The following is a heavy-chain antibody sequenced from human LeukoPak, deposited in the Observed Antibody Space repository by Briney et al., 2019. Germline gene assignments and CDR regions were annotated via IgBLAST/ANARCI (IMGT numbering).Heavy chain of an antibody. J-gene: IGHJ4*02. D-gene: IGHD3-22*01. CDR1: GGTFSSYA. CDR3: ARERNGDSSPFDY. V-gene: IGHV1-69*04. CDR2: IIPILGIA. Sequence: SVKVSCKASGGTFSSYAISWVRQAPGQGLEWMGRIIPILGIANYAQKFQGRVTITADKSTSTAYMELSSLRSEDTAVYYCARERNGDSSPFDYWGQGTLVTVSS.